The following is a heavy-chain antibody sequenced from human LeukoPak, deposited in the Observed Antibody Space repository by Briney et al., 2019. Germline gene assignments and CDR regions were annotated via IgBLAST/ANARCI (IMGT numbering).Heavy chain of an antibody. Sequence: GGSLRLSCAASGFIFNGYGMHWVRQAPGKGLEWVAIISYDGSKKYYVDSVKGRFTISRDNSKNTLYLQMNSLRAEDTALYYCAKDYLVVGASSFDYWGQGTLVTVSS. CDR1: GFIFNGYG. D-gene: IGHD1-26*01. CDR3: AKDYLVVGASSFDY. V-gene: IGHV3-30*18. J-gene: IGHJ4*02. CDR2: ISYDGSKK.